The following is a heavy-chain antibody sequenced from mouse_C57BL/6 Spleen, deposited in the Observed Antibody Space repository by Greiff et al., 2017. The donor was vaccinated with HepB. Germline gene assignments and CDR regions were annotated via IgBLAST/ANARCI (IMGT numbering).Heavy chain of an antibody. CDR3: ARGTSNGFDD. D-gene: IGHD5-1*01. V-gene: IGHV1-80*01. CDR1: GYAFSSYW. CDR2: IYPGDGDT. Sequence: VMLVESGAELVKPGASVKISCKASGYAFSSYWMNWVKQRPGKGLEWIGQIYPGDGDTNYNGKFKGKATLTAAKSSSTAYMQLSSLTSEDSAVYFCARGTSNGFDDWGQGTTLTVSS. J-gene: IGHJ2*01.